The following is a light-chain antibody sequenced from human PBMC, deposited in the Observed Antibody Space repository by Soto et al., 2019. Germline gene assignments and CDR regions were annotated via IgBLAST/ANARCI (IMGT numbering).Light chain of an antibody. Sequence: EIVLTQSPGTLSLSPGEGATLSCRASQSVSSNFLAWYQQKPGQAPRLLIYGASSRATGIPDRFSGSGSGTAFTLTIGRLEPEDFAVYYCQHYGSAPSTFGQGTRREFK. J-gene: IGKJ5*01. CDR2: GAS. CDR3: QHYGSAPST. CDR1: QSVSSNF. V-gene: IGKV3-20*01.